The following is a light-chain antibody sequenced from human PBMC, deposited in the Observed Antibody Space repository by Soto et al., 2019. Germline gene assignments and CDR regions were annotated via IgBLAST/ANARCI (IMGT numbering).Light chain of an antibody. CDR1: QSVSRS. J-gene: IGKJ1*01. V-gene: IGKV1-39*01. Sequence: RLTQSPSSLSASVGDRVIITCRASQSVSRSLNWYQQKAGQAPKLLIYAASTLHSGVPSRFSGSGSGTEFTLTISSLQPEDFATYYCQQNAITPPWTFGQGTKVDVK. CDR3: QQNAITPPWT. CDR2: AAS.